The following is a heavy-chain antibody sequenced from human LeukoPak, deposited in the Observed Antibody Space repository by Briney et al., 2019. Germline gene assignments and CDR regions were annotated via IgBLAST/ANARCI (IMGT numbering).Heavy chain of an antibody. Sequence: ASVKVSCKASGYTFTGYYMHWVRQAPGQGLEWMGRINPNSGGTNYAQKFQGRVTMSRDTSISTAYMELSRLRSDDTAVYYCARTGYSSSWFYYYYGMDVWGQGTTVTVSS. D-gene: IGHD6-13*01. J-gene: IGHJ6*02. CDR1: GYTFTGYY. V-gene: IGHV1-2*06. CDR2: INPNSGGT. CDR3: ARTGYSSSWFYYYYGMDV.